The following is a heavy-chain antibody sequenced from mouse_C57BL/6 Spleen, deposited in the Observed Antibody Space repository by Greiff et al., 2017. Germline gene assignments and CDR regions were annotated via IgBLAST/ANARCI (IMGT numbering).Heavy chain of an antibody. J-gene: IGHJ4*01. CDR3: ARSDYYGSRDDYAMDY. V-gene: IGHV1-55*01. CDR2: IYPGSGST. Sequence: QVQLQQPGAELVKPGASVKMSCKASGYTFTSYWITWVKQRPGQGLEWIGDIYPGSGSTNYNEKFKSKATLTVDTSSSTAYMQLSSLTSEDSAVYYCARSDYYGSRDDYAMDYWGQGTSVTVSS. CDR1: GYTFTSYW. D-gene: IGHD1-1*01.